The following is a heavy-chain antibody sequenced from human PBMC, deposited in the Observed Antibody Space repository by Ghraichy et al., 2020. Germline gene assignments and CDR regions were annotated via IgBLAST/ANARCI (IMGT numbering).Heavy chain of an antibody. CDR2: ISSSSSYI. J-gene: IGHJ5*02. CDR3: ARVSSQVVPAAILYWFDP. CDR1: GFTFSSYS. V-gene: IGHV3-21*01. Sequence: GGSLRLSCAASGFTFSSYSMNWVRQAPGKGLEWVSSISSSSSYIYSADSVKGRFTISRDNAKNSLYLQMNSLRAEDTAVYYCARVSSQVVPAAILYWFDPWGQGTLVTVSS. D-gene: IGHD2-2*02.